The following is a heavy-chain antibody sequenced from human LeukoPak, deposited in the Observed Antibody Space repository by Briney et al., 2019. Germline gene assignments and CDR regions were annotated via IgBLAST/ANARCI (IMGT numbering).Heavy chain of an antibody. CDR3: ARDIGYGSGSYSALVFDY. V-gene: IGHV1-46*01. CDR1: GYTFTSYY. CDR2: INPSGGST. Sequence: GASVTVSCKASGYTFTSYYMHWVRQAPGQGLEWMGIINPSGGSTSYAQKFQGRVTMTRDTSTSTVYMELSSLRSEDTAVYYCARDIGYGSGSYSALVFDYWGQGTLVTVSS. J-gene: IGHJ4*02. D-gene: IGHD3-10*01.